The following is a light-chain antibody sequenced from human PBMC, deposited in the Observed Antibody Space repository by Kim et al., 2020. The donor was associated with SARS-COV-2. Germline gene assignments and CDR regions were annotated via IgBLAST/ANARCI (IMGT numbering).Light chain of an antibody. CDR1: QSVTRNY. V-gene: IGKV3-20*01. J-gene: IGKJ2*02. CDR2: DAS. Sequence: LSPGERATLSNRASQSVTRNYLPWKQQKPGQAPRLVIYDASTRATGIPDRFSGSGSGTDFTLTISRLEPEDFSTYYCQQYGTTPCTFGRGTKLEI. CDR3: QQYGTTPCT.